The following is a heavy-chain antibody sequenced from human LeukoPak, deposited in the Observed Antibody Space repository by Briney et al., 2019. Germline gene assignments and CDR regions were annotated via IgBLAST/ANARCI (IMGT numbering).Heavy chain of an antibody. D-gene: IGHD3-10*01. CDR1: GFTVSSNY. CDR2: VSSSGAYT. CDR3: AKGVGEGAFDF. J-gene: IGHJ3*01. V-gene: IGHV3-23*01. Sequence: PGGSLRLSCAASGFTVSSNYMNWVRQAPGKGLEWVSSVSSSGAYTYYADSVKGRFTVSRDNSQNTLYLQMNTLRAEGTAVYYCAKGVGEGAFDFWGQGTMVTASS.